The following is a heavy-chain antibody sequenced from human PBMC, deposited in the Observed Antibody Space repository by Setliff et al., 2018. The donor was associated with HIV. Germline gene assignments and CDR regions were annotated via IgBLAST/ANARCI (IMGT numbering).Heavy chain of an antibody. V-gene: IGHV4-38-2*02. D-gene: IGHD6-13*01. CDR3: ARDIQAAGTGWFDP. CDR2: IYHSGST. Sequence: TLSLTCAVSGYSISSGYYRGWIRQPPGKGLEWIGSIYHSGSTYYNPSLKSRVTISLDTSKNQFSLKLSSVTAADTAVYYCARDIQAAGTGWFDPWGQGTLVTVSS. J-gene: IGHJ5*02. CDR1: GYSISSGYY.